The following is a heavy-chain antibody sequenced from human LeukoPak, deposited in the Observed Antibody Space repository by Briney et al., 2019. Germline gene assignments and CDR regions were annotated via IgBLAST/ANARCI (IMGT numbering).Heavy chain of an antibody. V-gene: IGHV1-69*13. CDR3: ARAQYCSSSSCYGKSAGTFDY. D-gene: IGHD2-2*01. CDR1: GGTFSSYA. CDR2: IIPMFGTA. Sequence: ASVKVSCKASGGTFSSYAINWVRQAPGQGLEWMGGIIPMFGTAKYAQKFQGRVTITADELELSSLRSEDTAVYYCARAQYCSSSSCYGKSAGTFDYWGQGTLVTVSS. J-gene: IGHJ4*02.